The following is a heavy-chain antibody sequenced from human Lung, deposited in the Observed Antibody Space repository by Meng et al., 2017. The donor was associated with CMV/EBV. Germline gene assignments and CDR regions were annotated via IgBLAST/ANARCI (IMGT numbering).Heavy chain of an antibody. J-gene: IGHJ4*02. CDR2: IYPGDSDT. CDR3: ARKEESYSSSGFDY. V-gene: IGHV5-51*01. CDR1: GYSFTSYW. Sequence: XVSXKGSGYSFTSYWIGWVRQMPGKGLEWMGIIYPGDSDTRYSPSFQGQVTISADKSISTAYLKWSSLKASDTAMYYCARKEESYSSSGFDYWGQGTLVTVSS. D-gene: IGHD6-6*01.